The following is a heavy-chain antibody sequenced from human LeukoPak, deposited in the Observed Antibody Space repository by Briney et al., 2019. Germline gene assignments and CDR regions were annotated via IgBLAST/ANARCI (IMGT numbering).Heavy chain of an antibody. D-gene: IGHD3-16*01. CDR2: INQDGSEI. CDR1: GFTFSRFR. V-gene: IGHV3-7*01. J-gene: IGHJ4*02. CDR3: ASSWGSAIDF. Sequence: PGGSLRLSCAASGFTFSRFRMSWVRQPPGKGLEWVANINQDGSEIYYVDSVKGRFTVSTDNAKNSLYLHMTSLRAEDTAVYYCASSWGSAIDFWGQGTLVTVSS.